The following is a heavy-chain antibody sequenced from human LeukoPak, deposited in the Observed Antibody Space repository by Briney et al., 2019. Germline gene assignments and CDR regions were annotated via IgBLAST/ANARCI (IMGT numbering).Heavy chain of an antibody. D-gene: IGHD1-26*01. CDR3: AGERGPYYHYFDY. CDR2: IYYTGST. Sequence: SETLSLTRTVSSGSIKFSSYYWRWVRQPPGKGLEWIGSIYYTGSTYYNSSLKSRVTISVDTSKNQFSLNLTSVTASDTAVYYCAGERGPYYHYFDYWGQGTLVTVSS. J-gene: IGHJ4*02. V-gene: IGHV4-39*02. CDR1: SGSIKFSSYY.